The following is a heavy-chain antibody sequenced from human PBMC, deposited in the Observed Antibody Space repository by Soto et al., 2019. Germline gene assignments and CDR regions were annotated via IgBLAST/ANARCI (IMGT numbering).Heavy chain of an antibody. D-gene: IGHD6-13*01. CDR2: VSSTGST. J-gene: IGHJ5*02. Sequence: SETLSLTCTVSGGSISNYYWSWIRQPAEKRLEWIGRVSSTGSTYYNPSLKSRVTISVDTSKNQVSLNLTSVTAADTAVYYCARGVPAAGTDWFDPWGQGTLVTVS. CDR3: ARGVPAAGTDWFDP. V-gene: IGHV4-4*07. CDR1: GGSISNYY.